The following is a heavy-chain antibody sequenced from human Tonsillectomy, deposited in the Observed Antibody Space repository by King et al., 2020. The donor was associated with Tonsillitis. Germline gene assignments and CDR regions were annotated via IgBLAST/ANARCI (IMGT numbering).Heavy chain of an antibody. Sequence: VQLVESGGGLVKPGGSLRLSCAASGFTFSSSSMNWGRQAPGKGLEWVSSISSSSSYISYADSMKGRFTISRDNAKNSLYLQMNSPRAEDTAVYYCARGGYYYDLWYFDLWGRGTLVTVSS. D-gene: IGHD3-22*01. CDR2: ISSSSSYI. CDR1: GFTFSSSS. V-gene: IGHV3-21*01. CDR3: ARGGYYYDLWYFDL. J-gene: IGHJ2*01.